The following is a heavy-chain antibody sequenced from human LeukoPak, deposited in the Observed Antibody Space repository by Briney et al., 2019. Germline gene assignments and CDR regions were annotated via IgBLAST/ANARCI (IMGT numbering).Heavy chain of an antibody. D-gene: IGHD3-10*01. CDR3: AKDHTVRGRDGRLFDY. Sequence: GGSLRLSCAASGFTFSSYAMSWVRQAPGKGLEWVSAISGSGGSTYYADSVKGRFTISRDNSKNTLYLQMNSLRAEDTAVYYCAKDHTVRGRDGRLFDYWGQGTLVTVSS. V-gene: IGHV3-23*01. CDR2: ISGSGGST. CDR1: GFTFSSYA. J-gene: IGHJ4*02.